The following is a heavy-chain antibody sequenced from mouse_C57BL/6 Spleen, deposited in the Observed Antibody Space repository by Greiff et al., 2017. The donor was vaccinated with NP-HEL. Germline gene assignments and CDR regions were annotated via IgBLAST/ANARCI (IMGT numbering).Heavy chain of an antibody. V-gene: IGHV1-55*01. CDR2: IYPGSGST. D-gene: IGHD1-1*01. CDR1: GYTFTSYW. CDR3: ARRILRYGGCFDY. J-gene: IGHJ2*01. Sequence: VQLQQPGAELVKPGASVKMSCKASGYTFTSYWITWVKQRPGQGLEWIGDIYPGSGSTNYNEKFKSKATLTVDTSSSTAYMQLSSLTSEDSAVYYCARRILRYGGCFDYWGQGTTLTVSS.